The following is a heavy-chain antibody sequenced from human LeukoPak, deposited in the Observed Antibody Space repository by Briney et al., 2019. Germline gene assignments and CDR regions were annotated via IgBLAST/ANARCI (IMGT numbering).Heavy chain of an antibody. CDR3: TRGGMTTAATPWWY. CDR1: GYTFTSYG. Sequence: GAPVKGSCKASGYTFTSYGITWVRQAPGQGLEWMGWISAYNGNTIYAQKLQGRVTMTTDTSTSTAYMELRSLRSDDTAVYYCTRGGMTTAATPWWYWGQGTLVTVSS. V-gene: IGHV1-18*01. J-gene: IGHJ4*02. D-gene: IGHD4-17*01. CDR2: ISAYNGNT.